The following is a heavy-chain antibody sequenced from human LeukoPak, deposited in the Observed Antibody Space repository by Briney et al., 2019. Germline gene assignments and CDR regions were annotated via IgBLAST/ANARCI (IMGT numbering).Heavy chain of an antibody. Sequence: ASVKVSCKASGGTFSSYAISWVRQAPGQGLEWMGRIIPILGIANYAQKFQGRVTITADKSTSTAYMELSSLRSEDTAVYYCASGGSYVNWFDPWGQGTLVTVSS. CDR3: ASGGSYVNWFDP. J-gene: IGHJ5*02. CDR2: IIPILGIA. V-gene: IGHV1-69*04. D-gene: IGHD1-26*01. CDR1: GGTFSSYA.